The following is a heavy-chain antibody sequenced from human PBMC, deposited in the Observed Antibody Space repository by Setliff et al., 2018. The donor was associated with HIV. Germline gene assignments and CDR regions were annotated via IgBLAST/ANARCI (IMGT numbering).Heavy chain of an antibody. CDR2: MNPNSGNT. V-gene: IGHV1-8*03. D-gene: IGHD5-12*01. CDR1: GYTFTSYD. CDR3: ARGYSGYDSYYFDY. J-gene: IGHJ4*02. Sequence: ASVKVSCKASGYTFTSYDIHWLRQATGQGLEWMGWMNPNSGNTGYAQKIQGRVTITRKTSISTAFMELSSLRSEDTAVYYCARGYSGYDSYYFDYWGQGTLVTVSS.